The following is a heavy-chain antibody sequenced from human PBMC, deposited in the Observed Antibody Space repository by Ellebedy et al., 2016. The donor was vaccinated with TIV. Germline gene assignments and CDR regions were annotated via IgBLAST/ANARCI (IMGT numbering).Heavy chain of an antibody. V-gene: IGHV3-30*03. D-gene: IGHD3-10*01. J-gene: IGHJ4*02. CDR3: AGDRGHGG. CDR1: GFTFSSYG. Sequence: GGSLRLSXAASGFTFSSYGMHWVRQAPGKGLEWVAVISYDGSNKYYADSVKGRFTISRDNSKNTLYLQMNSLRAEDTAVYYCAGDRGHGGWGQGTLVTVSS. CDR2: ISYDGSNK.